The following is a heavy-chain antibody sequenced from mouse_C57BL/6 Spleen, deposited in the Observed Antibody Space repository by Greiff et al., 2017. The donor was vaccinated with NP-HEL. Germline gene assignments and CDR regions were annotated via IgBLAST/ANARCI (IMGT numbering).Heavy chain of an antibody. CDR1: GYSITSGYY. V-gene: IGHV3-6*01. CDR3: TRRWDYFDY. Sequence: EVKLMESGPGLVKPSQSLSLTCSVTGYSITSGYYWNWIRQFPGNKLEWMGYISYDGSNNYNPSLKNRNSITRDTSKNQFFLKLNSVTTEDTATYYCTRRWDYFDYWGQGTTLTVSS. D-gene: IGHD4-1*01. CDR2: ISYDGSN. J-gene: IGHJ2*01.